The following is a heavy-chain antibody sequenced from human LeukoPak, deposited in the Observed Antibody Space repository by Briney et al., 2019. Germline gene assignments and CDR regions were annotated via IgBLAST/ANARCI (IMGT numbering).Heavy chain of an antibody. D-gene: IGHD3-22*01. CDR1: GFTVSSNY. J-gene: IGHJ4*02. Sequence: GGSLRLSCAASGFTVSSNYMSWVRQAPGKGLEWVSVIYSGGSTYYADSVKGRFTISRDNAKNSLYLQVNSLRAEDTAVYYCARAVSSGYYNLYSDYWGQGTLVTVSS. V-gene: IGHV3-66*01. CDR2: IYSGGST. CDR3: ARAVSSGYYNLYSDY.